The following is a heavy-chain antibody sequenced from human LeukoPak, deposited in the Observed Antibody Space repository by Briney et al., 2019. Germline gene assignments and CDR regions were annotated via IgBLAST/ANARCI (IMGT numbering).Heavy chain of an antibody. J-gene: IGHJ4*02. V-gene: IGHV1-2*02. CDR2: INPNSGGT. Sequence: SVKVSCKASGYTFTGYYMHWVRQAPGQGLEWMGWINPNSGGTNYAQKFQGRVTMTRDTSISTAYMELSSLRSDDTAVYYCARAGEVVAATQIDYWGQGTLVTVSS. CDR3: ARAGEVVAATQIDY. D-gene: IGHD2-15*01. CDR1: GYTFTGYY.